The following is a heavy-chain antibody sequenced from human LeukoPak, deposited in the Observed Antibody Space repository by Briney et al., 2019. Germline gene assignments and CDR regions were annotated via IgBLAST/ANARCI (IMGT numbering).Heavy chain of an antibody. CDR3: VFGECSSTSCYPRRDY. Sequence: ASVKVSCKVSDYRFTTHGISWVRQAPGQGLEWMGWSNAYSGDTDYSQNFQGRVTMATDTSTATAYMDLRSLRPDDTAVYYCVFGECSSTSCYPRRDYWGQGTLVTVSS. J-gene: IGHJ4*02. D-gene: IGHD2-2*01. CDR1: DYRFTTHG. CDR2: SNAYSGDT. V-gene: IGHV1-18*01.